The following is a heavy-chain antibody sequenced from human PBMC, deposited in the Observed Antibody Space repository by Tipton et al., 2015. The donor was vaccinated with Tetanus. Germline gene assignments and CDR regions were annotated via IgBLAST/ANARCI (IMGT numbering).Heavy chain of an antibody. D-gene: IGHD3-3*01. CDR1: GFTLSTYW. CDR3: ARDFRPIFGVAQPFDP. V-gene: IGHV3-48*02. Sequence: GSLRLSCAASGFTLSTYWMSWVRQAPGKGLEWVSHISGTGTTVDYADSVKGRFTISRDNAKNSLYLQMNSLRDEDTAIYYCARDFRPIFGVAQPFDPWGQGTLVTVSS. J-gene: IGHJ5*02. CDR2: ISGTGTTV.